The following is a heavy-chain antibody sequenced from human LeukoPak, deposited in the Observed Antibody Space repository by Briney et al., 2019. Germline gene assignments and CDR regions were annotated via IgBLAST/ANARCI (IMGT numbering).Heavy chain of an antibody. CDR3: ARDPRDIVVVVAATLPYFDY. CDR1: GYTFTGYY. V-gene: IGHV1-2*02. J-gene: IGHJ4*02. Sequence: GASVKVSCKASGYTFTGYYMHWVRQAPGQGLEWMGWINPNSGGTNYAQKFQGRVTMTRDTSISTAYMELSRLRSDDTAVYYCARDPRDIVVVVAATLPYFDYWGQGTLVTVSS. D-gene: IGHD2-15*01. CDR2: INPNSGGT.